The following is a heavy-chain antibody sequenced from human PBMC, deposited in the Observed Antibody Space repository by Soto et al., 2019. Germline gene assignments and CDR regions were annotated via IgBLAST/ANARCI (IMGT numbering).Heavy chain of an antibody. V-gene: IGHV1-18*01. D-gene: IGHD3-22*01. CDR1: GYTFTSYG. J-gene: IGHJ4*02. CDR3: ARDSYYYDSSGYYEPDY. Sequence: QVQLVQSGAEVKKPGASVKVSGKASGYTFTSYGISWVRQAPGQGLEWMGWISAYNGNTNYAQKLQGRVTMTTDTSTSTAYMELRSLRSDDTAVYYCARDSYYYDSSGYYEPDYWGQGTLVTVSS. CDR2: ISAYNGNT.